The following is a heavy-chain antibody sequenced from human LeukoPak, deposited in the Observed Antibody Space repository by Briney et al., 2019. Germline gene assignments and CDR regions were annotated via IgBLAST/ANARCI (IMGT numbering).Heavy chain of an antibody. CDR2: ISSSSSYI. CDR3: ATGEDSRYDGFDP. CDR1: GVTFSSYS. D-gene: IGHD5-12*01. V-gene: IGHV3-21*03. J-gene: IGHJ5*02. Sequence: GGSLRLSCAASGVTFSSYSMNWVRQAPGKGLEWVSSISSSSSYIYYADSVKGRFTISRDNAKNSLSLQMNCLTAEDTAVYYCATGEDSRYDGFDPWGPGTLVTASS.